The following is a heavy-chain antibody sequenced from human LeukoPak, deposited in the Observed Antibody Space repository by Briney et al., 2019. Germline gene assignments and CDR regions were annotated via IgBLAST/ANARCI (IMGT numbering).Heavy chain of an antibody. CDR2: LYYTGST. CDR1: GGSISSGGFY. J-gene: IGHJ5*02. D-gene: IGHD3-16*02. V-gene: IGHV4-31*03. CDR3: ARDLDIRGWFDP. Sequence: SETLSLACTVSGGSISSGGFYWTWIRQHPGKGLEWIGYLYYTGSTYYNPSLKSRVTISVDTSKNQFSLKLTSVTAADTAVYYCARDLDIRGWFDPWGQGTLVTVSS.